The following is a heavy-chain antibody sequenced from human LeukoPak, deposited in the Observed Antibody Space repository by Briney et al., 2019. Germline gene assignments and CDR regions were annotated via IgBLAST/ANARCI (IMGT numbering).Heavy chain of an antibody. CDR1: GFTFGDYS. D-gene: IGHD1-26*01. CDR3: TRSSPRLGVVGLWFDP. V-gene: IGHV3-49*04. CDR2: IRSKAYGGTT. Sequence: PGGSLRLSCAASGFTFGDYSMSWVRQAPGKGLEWVSFIRSKAYGGTTEYAASVEGRFTISRDDSKSIAYLQMNSLKTEDTAVYYCTRSSPRLGVVGLWFDPWGQGTPVSVSS. J-gene: IGHJ5*02.